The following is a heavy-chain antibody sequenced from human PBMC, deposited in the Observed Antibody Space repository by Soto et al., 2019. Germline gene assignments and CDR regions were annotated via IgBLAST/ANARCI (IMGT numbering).Heavy chain of an antibody. CDR2: ISGSGFKK. Sequence: GGSLRLSCVASGFTFSSYGMHWVRQAPGKGLEWISSISGSGFKKYYADSVKGRFTISRDNSKSTVYLELNNLSAEDTAVYHCAKNQGVELVPLATVDWFDPWGQGSVVTVSS. J-gene: IGHJ5*02. V-gene: IGHV3-23*01. CDR3: AKNQGVELVPLATVDWFDP. D-gene: IGHD1-26*01. CDR1: GFTFSSYG.